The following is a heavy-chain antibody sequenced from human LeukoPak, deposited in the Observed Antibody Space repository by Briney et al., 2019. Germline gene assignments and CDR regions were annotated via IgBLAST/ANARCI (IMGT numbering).Heavy chain of an antibody. CDR2: IYTSGST. D-gene: IGHD1-1*01. V-gene: IGHV4-61*02. CDR1: GGSISSGSYY. J-gene: IGHJ3*02. Sequence: SQTLSLTCTVSGGSISSGSYYWSWIRQPAGKGLEWIGRIYTSGSTNYNPSLKSRVTISVDTSKNQFSLKLSSVTAADTAVYYCARGTTPDAFDIWGQGTMVTVSS. CDR3: ARGTTPDAFDI.